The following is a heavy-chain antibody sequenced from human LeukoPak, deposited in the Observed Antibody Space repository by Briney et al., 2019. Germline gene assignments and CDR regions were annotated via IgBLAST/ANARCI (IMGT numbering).Heavy chain of an antibody. V-gene: IGHV4-39*07. CDR2: INHSGST. Sequence: SETLSLTCTVSGGSISTRNYYWGWIRQPPGKGLEWIGEINHSGSTNYNPSLKSRVTISVDTSKNQFSLKLSSVTAADTAVYYCASPLQGGSDAFDIWGQGTMVTVSS. CDR3: ASPLQGGSDAFDI. J-gene: IGHJ3*02. CDR1: GGSISTRNYY. D-gene: IGHD1-26*01.